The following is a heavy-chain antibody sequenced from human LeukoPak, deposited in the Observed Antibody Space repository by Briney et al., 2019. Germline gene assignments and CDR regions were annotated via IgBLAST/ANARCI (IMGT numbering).Heavy chain of an antibody. CDR1: GFTFSSYW. J-gene: IGHJ6*02. Sequence: GGSLRLSCAASGFTFSSYWMNWARQAPGKGPEWISYISSSGGTTTYVDSVKGRFTISRDNAKNSLYLQMNSLRAEDTAVYYCARDSSSGWYPAEYYYYGMDVWGQGTTVTVSS. D-gene: IGHD6-19*01. CDR2: ISSSGGTT. V-gene: IGHV3-48*01. CDR3: ARDSSSGWYPAEYYYYGMDV.